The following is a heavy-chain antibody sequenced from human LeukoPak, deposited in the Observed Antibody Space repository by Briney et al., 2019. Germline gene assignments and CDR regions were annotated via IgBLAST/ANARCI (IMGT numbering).Heavy chain of an antibody. CDR1: GFTFSSFG. CDR2: IWYDGSNK. Sequence: GRSLRLSCAASGFTFSSFGMHWVRQAPGKGLEWVAVIWYDGSNKYYADSVKGRFTISRDNSKNTLYLQMNSLRAEDTAVYYCARDSYCSGGSCYWDYYYYYGMDVWGKGTTVTVSS. CDR3: ARDSYCSGGSCYWDYYYYYGMDV. J-gene: IGHJ6*04. V-gene: IGHV3-33*08. D-gene: IGHD2-15*01.